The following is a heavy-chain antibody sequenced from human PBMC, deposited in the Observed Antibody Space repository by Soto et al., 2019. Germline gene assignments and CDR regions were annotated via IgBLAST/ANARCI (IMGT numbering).Heavy chain of an antibody. CDR1: GFTFSRYG. D-gene: IGHD2-2*01. CDR2: ISYDGSNK. CDR3: AKDIERCSSISCYLYYYYGMDV. Sequence: QVQLVESGGCVVQPGRSLRLSCAASGFTFSRYGMHWVRQAPGKGLEWVAVISYDGSNKYYADSVKGRFTISRDNSKNTLYLQMNSLRAEDTAVYYCAKDIERCSSISCYLYYYYGMDVWGQGTTVTVSS. V-gene: IGHV3-30*18. J-gene: IGHJ6*02.